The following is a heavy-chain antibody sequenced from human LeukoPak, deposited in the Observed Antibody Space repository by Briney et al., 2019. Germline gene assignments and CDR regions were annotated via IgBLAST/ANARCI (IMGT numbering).Heavy chain of an antibody. J-gene: IGHJ4*02. D-gene: IGHD6-13*01. CDR3: ARHRGSSWCSGYYFDY. Sequence: PSETLSLTCTVSGGSISSYYWSWIRQPPGKGLEWIGYIYYSGSTNYNPSLKSRVTISVDTSKNQFSLKLSSVTAADTAVYYCARHRGSSWCSGYYFDYWGQGTLVTVSS. CDR2: IYYSGST. V-gene: IGHV4-59*08. CDR1: GGSISSYY.